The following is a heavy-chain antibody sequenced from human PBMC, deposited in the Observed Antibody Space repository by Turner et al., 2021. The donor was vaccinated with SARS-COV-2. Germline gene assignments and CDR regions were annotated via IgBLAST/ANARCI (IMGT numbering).Heavy chain of an antibody. CDR1: GFPFSSYW. Sequence: EVQLVESGGGLVQPGGSLTLSCAASGFPFSSYWMSWVRQAPGKGLEWVANIDQDRSEKYYVGSVKGRFTIARDNAKNSLYLQVNSLRAEDTAVYYCARSELGLFFDYWGQGTLVTVSS. V-gene: IGHV3-7*01. CDR2: IDQDRSEK. D-gene: IGHD7-27*01. CDR3: ARSELGLFFDY. J-gene: IGHJ4*02.